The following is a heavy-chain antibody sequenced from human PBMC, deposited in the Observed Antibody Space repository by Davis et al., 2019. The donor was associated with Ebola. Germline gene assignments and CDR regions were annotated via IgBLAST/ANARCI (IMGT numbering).Heavy chain of an antibody. Sequence: GESLKISCAASGFTFSTHAMTWVRQAPGKGLEWVSTISASGGYTYYADSVKGRFTISRDNSKNTLYLQMNSLRAEDTAVYYCATRQTPVIRLYGMDVWGQGTTVVVSS. CDR3: ATRQTPVIRLYGMDV. CDR1: GFTFSTHA. J-gene: IGHJ6*02. D-gene: IGHD2-2*02. CDR2: ISASGGYT. V-gene: IGHV3-23*01.